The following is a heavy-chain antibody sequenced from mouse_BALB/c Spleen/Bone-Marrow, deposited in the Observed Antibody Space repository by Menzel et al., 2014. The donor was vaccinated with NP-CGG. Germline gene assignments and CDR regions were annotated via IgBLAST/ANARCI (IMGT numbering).Heavy chain of an antibody. Sequence: QVHVKQSGAELAKPGASVKMSCKASGYTFTSYWMHWVKQRPGQGLEWIGYINPSTGYTEYNQKFKDKATLTADKSSSTAYMQLSSLTSEDSAVYSCATGYYFDYWGQGTTLTVSS. CDR1: GYTFTSYW. CDR2: INPSTGYT. D-gene: IGHD4-1*01. V-gene: IGHV1-7*01. CDR3: ATGYYFDY. J-gene: IGHJ2*01.